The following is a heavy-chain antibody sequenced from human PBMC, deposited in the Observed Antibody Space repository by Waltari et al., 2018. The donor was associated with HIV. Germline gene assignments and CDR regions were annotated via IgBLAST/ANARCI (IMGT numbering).Heavy chain of an antibody. J-gene: IGHJ4*02. CDR1: GFPFSSYE. Sequence: EVQLVESGGGLVQPGGSLRLSCAASGFPFSSYEMNWVRQTPGKGLEWVSYISSSGYAIKYADSVKGRFTVSRDNAKNSLYLLINSLRAEDTAVYFCARGRQWLASIDYWGQGTLVTVSS. D-gene: IGHD6-19*01. CDR3: ARGRQWLASIDY. CDR2: ISSSGYAI. V-gene: IGHV3-48*03.